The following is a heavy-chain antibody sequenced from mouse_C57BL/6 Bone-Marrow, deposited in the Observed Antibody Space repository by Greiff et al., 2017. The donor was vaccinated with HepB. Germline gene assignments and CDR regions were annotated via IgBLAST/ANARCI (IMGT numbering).Heavy chain of an antibody. CDR2: ISNGGGST. V-gene: IGHV5-12*01. CDR3: ARHWVVRSLCAMDY. D-gene: IGHD1-1*01. Sequence: EVKLMESGGGLVQPGGSLKLSCAASGFTFSDYYMYWVRQTPEQRLEWVAYISNGGGSTYYPDTVKGRFTISRDKAKITLYLQMCRLKSEDTAMYYCARHWVVRSLCAMDYWGQGTSVTVSS. CDR1: GFTFSDYY. J-gene: IGHJ4*01.